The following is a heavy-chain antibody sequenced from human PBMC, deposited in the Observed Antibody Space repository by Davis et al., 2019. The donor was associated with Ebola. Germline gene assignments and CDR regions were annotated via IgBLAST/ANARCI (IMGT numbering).Heavy chain of an antibody. Sequence: AASVKVSCKASGYTFTSYDINWVRQAPGQGLEWMGWINPNSGGTNYAQKFQGWVTMTRDTSISTAYMELSRLRSDDTAVYYCARDSLYSSLYYYGMDVWGQGTTVTVSS. J-gene: IGHJ6*02. V-gene: IGHV1-2*04. CDR3: ARDSLYSSLYYYGMDV. CDR2: INPNSGGT. CDR1: GYTFTSYD. D-gene: IGHD6-13*01.